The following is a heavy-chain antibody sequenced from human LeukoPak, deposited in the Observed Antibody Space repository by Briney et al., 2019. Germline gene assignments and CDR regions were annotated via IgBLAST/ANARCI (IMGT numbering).Heavy chain of an antibody. Sequence: PSETLSLTCAVYGGSFSGYYWSWIRQPPGKGLEWIGEINHSGSTNYNPSLKSRVTISVDTSKNRFSLKLSSVTAADTAVYYCARGSLPAAAPGEWYYFDYWGQGTLVTVSS. CDR1: GGSFSGYY. D-gene: IGHD2-2*01. V-gene: IGHV4-34*01. CDR3: ARGSLPAAAPGEWYYFDY. CDR2: INHSGST. J-gene: IGHJ4*02.